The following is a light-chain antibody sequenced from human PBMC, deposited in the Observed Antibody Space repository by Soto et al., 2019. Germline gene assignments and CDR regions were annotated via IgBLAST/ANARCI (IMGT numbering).Light chain of an antibody. Sequence: EIVMTQSPATLSVSPGERATLSCRASRSVSSNLAWYQQKPGQAPRLLIYDKYTRATGIPVRFSGSGSGTDFTLTISRLEPEDFAVYYCQQYGSPPSVGQGTKVDI. V-gene: IGKV3-20*01. CDR2: DKY. J-gene: IGKJ1*01. CDR3: QQYGSPPS. CDR1: RSVSSN.